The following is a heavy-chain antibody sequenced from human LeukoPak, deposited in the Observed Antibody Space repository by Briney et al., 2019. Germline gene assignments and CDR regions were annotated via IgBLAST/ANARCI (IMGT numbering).Heavy chain of an antibody. CDR2: IYHSGTS. V-gene: IGHV4-59*01. CDR1: SASISTYY. J-gene: IGHJ5*02. CDR3: ARDNSVGDNAWWFDP. D-gene: IGHD1-26*01. Sequence: SETLSLTCTVSSASISTYYWSWIRQPPGKGLEWIGYIYHSGTSNYNPSLKSRVTMSVDTSKSQFSLSLSSVTSEDTAIYYCARDNSVGDNAWWFDPWGQGTLVTVSS.